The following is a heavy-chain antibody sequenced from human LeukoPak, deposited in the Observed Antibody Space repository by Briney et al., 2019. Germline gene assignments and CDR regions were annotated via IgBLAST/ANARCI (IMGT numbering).Heavy chain of an antibody. CDR1: GFTFSSYE. CDR2: ISSSGSTI. J-gene: IGHJ3*02. V-gene: IGHV3-48*03. D-gene: IGHD3-10*01. Sequence: GGSLRLSCVASGFTFSSYEMNWVRQAPGKGLEWVSYISSSGSTIYYADSVKGRFTISRGNAKNSLYLQMNSLRAEDTAVHYCARSGMVRGARAFDIWGQGTMVTVSS. CDR3: ARSGMVRGARAFDI.